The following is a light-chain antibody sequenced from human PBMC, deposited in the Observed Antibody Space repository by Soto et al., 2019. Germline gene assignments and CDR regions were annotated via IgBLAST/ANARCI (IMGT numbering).Light chain of an antibody. J-gene: IGKJ5*01. CDR3: QQRSNWPQIT. CDR1: QSVSSV. CDR2: DAS. V-gene: IGKV3-11*01. Sequence: EIIFTQAPATLSLSPGERATLSCRASQSVSSVLAWYKQKPGQDPRLLIYDASNRATGIPARFSGSGSGTDFTLTISSLEPEDFAVYYCQQRSNWPQITFGQGTRLEIK.